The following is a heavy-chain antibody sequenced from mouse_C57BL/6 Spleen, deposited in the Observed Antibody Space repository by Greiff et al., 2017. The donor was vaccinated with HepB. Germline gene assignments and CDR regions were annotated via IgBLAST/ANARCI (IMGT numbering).Heavy chain of an antibody. CDR1: GYTFTSYW. CDR2: IDPSDSYT. Sequence: QVQLQQPGAELVKPGASVKLSCKASGYTFTSYWMQWVKQRPGQGLEWIGEIDPSDSYTNYNQKFKGKATLTVDTSSSTAYMQLSSLTSEDSAVYYCARQLRPRAMDYWGQGTSVTVSS. V-gene: IGHV1-50*01. D-gene: IGHD3-2*02. CDR3: ARQLRPRAMDY. J-gene: IGHJ4*01.